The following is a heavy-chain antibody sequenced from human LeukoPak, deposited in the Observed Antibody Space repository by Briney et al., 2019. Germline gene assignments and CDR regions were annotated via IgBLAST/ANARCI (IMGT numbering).Heavy chain of an antibody. CDR1: GFDLNTYE. Sequence: GSLRLSCAASGFDLNTYEMNWVRQAPGKGLEWIADITISGHTKNYADSVKGRFTISRDNAGTSLYLQMNSLRVEDTGVYYCARGDPHADLWGQGTLVTVSS. J-gene: IGHJ5*02. CDR3: ARGDPHADL. V-gene: IGHV3-48*03. CDR2: ITISGHTK.